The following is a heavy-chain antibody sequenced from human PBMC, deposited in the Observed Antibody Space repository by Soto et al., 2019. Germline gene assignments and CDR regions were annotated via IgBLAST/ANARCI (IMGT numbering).Heavy chain of an antibody. V-gene: IGHV3-21*01. Sequence: EVQLVESGGGLVKPGGSLRLSCAASGFTFSSYSMNWVRQAPGKGLEWVSSISSSSSYIYYADSVKGRFTISRDNAKNSLYLQMNSLRAEDTAVYYCARAQGRTQLKYCGGDCPDAFDIWGQGTMVTVSS. CDR3: ARAQGRTQLKYCGGDCPDAFDI. D-gene: IGHD2-21*02. CDR2: ISSSSSYI. CDR1: GFTFSSYS. J-gene: IGHJ3*02.